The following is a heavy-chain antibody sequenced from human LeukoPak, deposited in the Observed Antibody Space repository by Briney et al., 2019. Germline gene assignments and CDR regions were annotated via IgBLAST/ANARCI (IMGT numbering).Heavy chain of an antibody. D-gene: IGHD3-16*01. CDR1: GFTFSSYS. V-gene: IGHV3-21*01. CDR2: ISSSSSYI. J-gene: IGHJ4*02. Sequence: PGGSLRLSCAASGFTFSSYSMNWVRQAPGKGLEWVSSISSSSSYIYYADSVKGRFTISRDNAKNSLYLQMNSLRAEDTAVYYCARSDTFGGVFDYWGQGTLVTVSS. CDR3: ARSDTFGGVFDY.